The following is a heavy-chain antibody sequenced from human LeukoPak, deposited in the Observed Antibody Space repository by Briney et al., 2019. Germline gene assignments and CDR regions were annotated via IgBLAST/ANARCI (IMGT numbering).Heavy chain of an antibody. V-gene: IGHV3-48*01. CDR1: GFTFSSYS. CDR2: ISSSSSTI. D-gene: IGHD3-3*01. J-gene: IGHJ4*02. Sequence: PGGSLRLSCAASGFTFSSYSMNWVRQAPGKGLEWVSYISSSSSTIYYADSVKGRFTISRDNAKNSLYLQMNSLRAEDTAVYYCARDPLWSGSQLDYWGQGTLVTVSS. CDR3: ARDPLWSGSQLDY.